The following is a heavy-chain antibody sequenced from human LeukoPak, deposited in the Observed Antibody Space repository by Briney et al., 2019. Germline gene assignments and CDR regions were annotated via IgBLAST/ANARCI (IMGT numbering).Heavy chain of an antibody. V-gene: IGHV3-21*01. J-gene: IGHJ6*04. CDR3: AELGITMIGGV. CDR1: GFTFSSYS. Sequence: GGSLRLSCAAYGFTFSSYSMNWGREAPGKGLEGVSFISTSSSYIYYADSVKGRFTISRDNDKNSLYLQMNSLRAEDTAVYYCAELGITMIGGVWGKGTTVTISS. CDR2: ISTSSSYI. D-gene: IGHD3-10*02.